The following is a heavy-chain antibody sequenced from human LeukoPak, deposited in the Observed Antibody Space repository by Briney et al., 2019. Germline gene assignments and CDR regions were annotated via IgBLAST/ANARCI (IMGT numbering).Heavy chain of an antibody. D-gene: IGHD3-3*01. V-gene: IGHV1-46*01. Sequence: ASVKVSCKASGYTFTSYHMHWVRQAPGQGLEWMGIINPSGGSTSYAQKFQGRVTMTRDTSTSTVYMELSSLRSEDTAVYYCARDWGLYFGVATQPTYWGQGTLVTVSS. J-gene: IGHJ4*02. CDR3: ARDWGLYFGVATQPTY. CDR2: INPSGGST. CDR1: GYTFTSYH.